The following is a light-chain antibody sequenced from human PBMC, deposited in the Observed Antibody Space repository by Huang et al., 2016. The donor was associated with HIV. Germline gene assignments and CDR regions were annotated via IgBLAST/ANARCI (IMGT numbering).Light chain of an antibody. J-gene: IGKJ2*01. CDR2: DAS. V-gene: IGKV3-15*01. CDR3: HQYNAWQT. CDR1: QSVTTS. Sequence: EIVMTQSPASLSVSPGERATLSCRASQSVTTSVAWYQQRPGQAPRLFIYDASTRATGVSARFSGGGSGTEFTLTISGLQSEDVAVYYCHQYNAWQTFGQGTKLQIK.